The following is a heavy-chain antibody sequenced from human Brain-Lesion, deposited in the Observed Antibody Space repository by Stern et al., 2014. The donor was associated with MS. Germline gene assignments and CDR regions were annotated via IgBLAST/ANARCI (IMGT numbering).Heavy chain of an antibody. V-gene: IGHV4-4*02. CDR1: GGSISSSNW. CDR2: SDHSGST. J-gene: IGHJ4*02. CDR3: ARFPASRPHVFDS. Sequence: VQLVESGPGLVKPSGTLSLTCAVSGGSISSSNWWSWVRQSPGKGLEWIGESDHSGSTIYNPSLKSRVPVSVDKSKTRFPLTLRSVTAADTAVYFCARFPASRPHVFDSWGQGTLVTVSS. D-gene: IGHD6-13*01.